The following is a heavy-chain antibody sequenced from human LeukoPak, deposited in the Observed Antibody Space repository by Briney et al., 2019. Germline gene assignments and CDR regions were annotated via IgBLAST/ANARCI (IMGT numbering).Heavy chain of an antibody. J-gene: IGHJ5*02. D-gene: IGHD4/OR15-4a*01. CDR1: GFSLTTTGMR. Sequence: SGPTLVNPTQTLTLTCTFSGFSLTTTGMRVSWIRQPPGKALKWLARIDWDDDKFYSTSLKTRLTISKDTSKNQVVLTMTNMDPVDTATYYCARLQGATIGAKWFDPWGQGTLVTVSS. CDR3: ARLQGATIGAKWFDP. V-gene: IGHV2-70*04. CDR2: IDWDDDK.